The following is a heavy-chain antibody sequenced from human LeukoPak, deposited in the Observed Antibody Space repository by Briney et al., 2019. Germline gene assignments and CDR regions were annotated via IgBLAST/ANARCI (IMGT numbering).Heavy chain of an antibody. V-gene: IGHV3-21*01. CDR2: ISSSSYI. J-gene: IGHJ6*03. CDR1: GFTFSSYS. D-gene: IGHD2-2*01. Sequence: GGSLRLSCAASGFTFSSYSMNWVRQAPGKGLEWVSSISSSSYIYYADSVKGRFTISRDNAKNSLYLQVNSLRAEDTAVYYCARGALAQYCSSTSCYPNYMDVWGKGTTVTVSS. CDR3: ARGALAQYCSSTSCYPNYMDV.